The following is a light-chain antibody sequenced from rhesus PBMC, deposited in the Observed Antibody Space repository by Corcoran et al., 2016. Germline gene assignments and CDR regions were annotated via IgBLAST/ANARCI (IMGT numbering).Light chain of an antibody. CDR1: QSISSW. CDR3: QQYSSSPFT. V-gene: IGKV1-22*01. Sequence: DIQMTQSPSSLSASVGDTVTITCRASQSISSWLAWYQQKPGKAPKPLIYKASSLQSGVPSRFSGSGYGTDFTLTISSLQSEDFATYYCQQYSSSPFTFGPGTKLDIK. J-gene: IGKJ3*01. CDR2: KAS.